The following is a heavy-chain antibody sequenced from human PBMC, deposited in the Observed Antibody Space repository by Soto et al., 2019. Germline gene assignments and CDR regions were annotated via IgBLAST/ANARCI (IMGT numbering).Heavy chain of an antibody. Sequence: SETLSLTCSVSGGSISGHYWTSIRQSPGKGLEWIGYIFYSGSTNYNPSLKSRVTISVDTSKNQFSLKMSSVTAADTAVYYCARVGSSGWSPDYWGRGTLVTVSS. CDR1: GGSISGHY. CDR3: ARVGSSGWSPDY. CDR2: IFYSGST. V-gene: IGHV4-59*11. D-gene: IGHD6-19*01. J-gene: IGHJ4*02.